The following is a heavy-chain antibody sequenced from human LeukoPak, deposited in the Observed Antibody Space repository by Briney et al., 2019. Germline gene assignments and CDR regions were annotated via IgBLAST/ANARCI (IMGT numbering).Heavy chain of an antibody. J-gene: IGHJ3*02. CDR1: GGSVSSGSYY. V-gene: IGHV4-61*01. D-gene: IGHD2-15*01. CDR3: ASGVVVAARAFDI. Sequence: SETLSLTCTVSGGSVSSGSYYWSWIRQPPGKGLEWIGYIYYSGSTNYNPSLKSRVTISVDTSKNQFSLKLSSVTAAYTAVYYCASGVVVAARAFDIWGLGTMVTVSS. CDR2: IYYSGST.